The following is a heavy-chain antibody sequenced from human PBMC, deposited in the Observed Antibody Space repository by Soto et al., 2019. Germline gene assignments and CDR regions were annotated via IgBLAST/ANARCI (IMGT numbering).Heavy chain of an antibody. CDR1: GVSISSSSHY. V-gene: IGHV4-39*01. CDR2: GYQSGNT. J-gene: IGHJ4*02. CDR3: ARHGLQNEFDL. Sequence: SETLSLTCSVSGVSISSSSHYWAWIRQAPGQGLEWIGSGYQSGNTYYNPSLRNRVAVSVDTSTNQISLKVKSVTASDTGVYCCARHGLQNEFDLWGQGTTVTVSS.